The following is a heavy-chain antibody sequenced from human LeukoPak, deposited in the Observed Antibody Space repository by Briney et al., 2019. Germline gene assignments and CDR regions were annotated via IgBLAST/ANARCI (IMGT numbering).Heavy chain of an antibody. Sequence: SVKVSCKASRGTFSSYAISWVRQAPGQGLEWMGGIIPIFGTANYAQKFQGRVTITTDESTSTAYMELSSLRSEDTAVYYCARVFAPYYYDSSGYSHFDYWGQGTLVTVSS. CDR1: RGTFSSYA. CDR3: ARVFAPYYYDSSGYSHFDY. V-gene: IGHV1-69*05. CDR2: IIPIFGTA. J-gene: IGHJ4*02. D-gene: IGHD3-22*01.